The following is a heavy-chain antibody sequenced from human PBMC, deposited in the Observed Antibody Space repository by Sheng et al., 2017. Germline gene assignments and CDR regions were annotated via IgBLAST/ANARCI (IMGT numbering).Heavy chain of an antibody. CDR1: GFTFTNSW. J-gene: IGHJ4*02. CDR2: IRVDGREI. CDR3: ARDQGWLQFDI. V-gene: IGHV3-7*03. Sequence: EVLLVESGGDLVQPGGSLRLSCLASGFTFTNSWMNWVRQAPGKGLEWVAYIRVDGREIFXVGSVTGRFTISRDNARNTLYLQMNSLRADDTATYYCARDQGWLQFDIWGQGALVTVSS. D-gene: IGHD5-12*01.